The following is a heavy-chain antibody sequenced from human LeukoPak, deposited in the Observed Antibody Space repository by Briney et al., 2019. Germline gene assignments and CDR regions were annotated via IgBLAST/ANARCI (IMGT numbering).Heavy chain of an antibody. CDR1: GYTFTSYY. CDR3: ARSGVWFGESGLMDV. CDR2: ISAYNGNT. D-gene: IGHD3-10*01. Sequence: ASVKVSCKASGYTFTSYYMHWVRQAPGQGLEWMGWISAYNGNTDYAQKLQGRVTMTTDTSTSTAYMELRSLRSDDTAVYYCARSGVWFGESGLMDVWGKGTTVTVSS. J-gene: IGHJ6*04. V-gene: IGHV1-18*04.